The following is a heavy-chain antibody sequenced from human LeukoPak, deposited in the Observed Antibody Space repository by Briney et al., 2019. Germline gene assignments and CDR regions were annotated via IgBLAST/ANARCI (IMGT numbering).Heavy chain of an antibody. V-gene: IGHV3-66*01. CDR3: ATQNWGSSAFDY. D-gene: IGHD7-27*01. Sequence: GGSLRLSCAASGFTFSSYSMNWVRRAPGEGLEWVSVLYSGGNTYYEDSVKGRFTISRDNSKNTLYLQMNSLRAEDTAVYYCATQNWGSSAFDYWGQGTLVTVSS. CDR1: GFTFSSYS. CDR2: LYSGGNT. J-gene: IGHJ4*02.